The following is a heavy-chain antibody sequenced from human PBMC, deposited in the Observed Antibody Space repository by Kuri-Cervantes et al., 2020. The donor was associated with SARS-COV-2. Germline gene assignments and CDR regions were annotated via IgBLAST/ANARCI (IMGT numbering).Heavy chain of an antibody. CDR2: INSDGSST. V-gene: IGHV3-74*01. CDR1: GFTLSSYW. Sequence: GESLKISCAASGFTLSSYWMHWVRQAPGKGLVWVSRINSDGSSTSYADSVKGRFTISRDNAKNTLYLQMNSLRAEDTAVYYCARASLDLTIFGVAYDAFDIWGQGTMVTVSS. J-gene: IGHJ3*02. CDR3: ARASLDLTIFGVAYDAFDI. D-gene: IGHD3-3*01.